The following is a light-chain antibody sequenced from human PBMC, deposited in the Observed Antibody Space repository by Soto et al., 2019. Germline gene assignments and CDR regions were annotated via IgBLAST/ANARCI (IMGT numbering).Light chain of an antibody. CDR2: EVT. V-gene: IGLV2-8*01. CDR1: SSDVGGYNF. Sequence: QSALTQPPSASGSPGQSVTISCTGTSSDVGGYNFVSWYQQHPGKAPKLMIYEVTKRPSGVPDRFSGSKSGNTASLTVSVLQAEDEDDYYCTSYGGSNSFVVFGGGTQLTVL. CDR3: TSYGGSNSFVV. J-gene: IGLJ2*01.